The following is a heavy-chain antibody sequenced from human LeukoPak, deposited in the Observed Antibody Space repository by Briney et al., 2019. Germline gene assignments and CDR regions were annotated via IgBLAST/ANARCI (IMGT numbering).Heavy chain of an antibody. CDR2: IYHSGGT. CDR1: GYSISSGYY. D-gene: IGHD4-17*01. V-gene: IGHV4-38-2*02. Sequence: SETLSLTCTVSGYSISSGYYWGWIRQPPGKGLEWIGSIYHSGGTYYNPSLKSRVTISVDTSKNQFSLKLSSVTAADTAVYYCARDPAAYGDYPIDYWGQGTLVTVSS. J-gene: IGHJ4*02. CDR3: ARDPAAYGDYPIDY.